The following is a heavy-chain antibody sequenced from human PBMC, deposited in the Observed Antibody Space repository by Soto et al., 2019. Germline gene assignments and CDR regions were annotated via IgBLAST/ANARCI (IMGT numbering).Heavy chain of an antibody. V-gene: IGHV3-53*04. CDR1: GFAVRHNY. Sequence: EVQLVESGGGLLQPGGSLRLSCTASGFAVRHNYMTWVRQAPGKGLEWGSLIYSGGDKAYADSVKGRFTISRHTSQNTLYLQMYSLRAEDTAVYYCARKTDSIPSGGDVWGKGTAVTVSS. CDR3: ARKTDSIPSGGDV. D-gene: IGHD3-10*01. J-gene: IGHJ6*04. CDR2: IYSGGDK.